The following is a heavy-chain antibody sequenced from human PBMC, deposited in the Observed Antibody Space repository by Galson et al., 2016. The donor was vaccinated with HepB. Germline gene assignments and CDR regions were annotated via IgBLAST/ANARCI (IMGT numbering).Heavy chain of an antibody. Sequence: TLSLTCTVSGDSITSGTYYWSWVRQPAGKGLEWIGSISTTRGTNYNPSLKGRVTISLDTSTDQFSLKLTSVTASETAVYYCTRSARGGLLDSWGRGALVTVSS. J-gene: IGHJ4*02. D-gene: IGHD2-15*01. V-gene: IGHV4-61*02. CDR3: TRSARGGLLDS. CDR2: ISTTRGT. CDR1: GDSITSGTYY.